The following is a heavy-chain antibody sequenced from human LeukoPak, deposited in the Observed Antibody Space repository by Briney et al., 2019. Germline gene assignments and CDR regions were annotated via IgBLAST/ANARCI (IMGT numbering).Heavy chain of an antibody. CDR2: LRYDGSDK. Sequence: PGGSLRLSCAASGFTFSRFGMHWVRQAPGKGLEWVAFLRYDGSDKEYAESVKGRFIISRDNSKNTLYVQMDSLRIADTGVYFCARDFSYGVKGAFEYWGQGTLVTVSS. D-gene: IGHD3-10*01. CDR3: ARDFSYGVKGAFEY. V-gene: IGHV3-30*02. CDR1: GFTFSRFG. J-gene: IGHJ4*02.